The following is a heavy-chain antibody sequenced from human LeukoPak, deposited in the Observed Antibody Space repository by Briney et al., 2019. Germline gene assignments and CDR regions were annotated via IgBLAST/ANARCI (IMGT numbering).Heavy chain of an antibody. V-gene: IGHV3-23*01. CDR2: ISGSGGST. CDR3: AEDPGLSSYFDY. CDR1: GFTFSSYA. J-gene: IGHJ4*02. Sequence: PGGSLRLSCAASGFTFSSYAMCWVRQAPGKGLEWVSAISGSGGSTYYADSVKGRFTISRDNSKNTLYLQMNSLRAEDTAVYYCAEDPGLSSYFDYWGQGTLVTVSS.